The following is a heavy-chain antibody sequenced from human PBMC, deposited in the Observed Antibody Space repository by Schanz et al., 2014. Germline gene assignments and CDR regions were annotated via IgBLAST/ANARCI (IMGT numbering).Heavy chain of an antibody. CDR2: ISDSGDTA. D-gene: IGHD5-18*01. CDR1: GFSLDIFA. V-gene: IGHV3-23*01. Sequence: EVHLLESGGGLVEPGGSLRLSCATSGFSLDIFAVSWVRQAPGKGLEWVSLISDSGDTAYYADSVRGRFTISRDNSKTTVYLQMNSLRAEDTAVYYCAKDAENTAMITDYFDYWGQGTLVTVSS. J-gene: IGHJ4*02. CDR3: AKDAENTAMITDYFDY.